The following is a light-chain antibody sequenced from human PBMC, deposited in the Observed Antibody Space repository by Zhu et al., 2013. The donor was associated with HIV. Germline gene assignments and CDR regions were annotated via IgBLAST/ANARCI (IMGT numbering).Light chain of an antibody. J-gene: IGKJ4*01. Sequence: DIVMTQSPDSLAVSLGERATINCMSSQSVLYSSNNKNYLAWYQQKPGQPPKLLIRWASTRESGVPDRFIGSGSGTDFTLTISSLQAEDVAVYYCQQYQSTPLTFGGGTKVEIK. CDR2: WAS. CDR1: QSVLYSSNNKNY. V-gene: IGKV4-1*01. CDR3: QQYQSTPLT.